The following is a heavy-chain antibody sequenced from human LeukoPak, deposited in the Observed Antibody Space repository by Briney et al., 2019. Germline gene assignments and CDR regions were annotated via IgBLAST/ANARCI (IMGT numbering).Heavy chain of an antibody. CDR3: ARAYIVNTNGDNVYYYMDV. CDR2: IIPLFDSP. CDR1: GGTFTFGTAG. D-gene: IGHD5-24*01. V-gene: IGHV1-69*06. J-gene: IGHJ6*03. Sequence: SVKVSCKASGGTFTFGTAGVTWVRQASGQRLEWLGGIIPLFDSPHYAPNFQGRLTITADRFSGVAYMDLSSLSSEDTAIYYCARAYIVNTNGDNVYYYMDVWGTGTTVTVSS.